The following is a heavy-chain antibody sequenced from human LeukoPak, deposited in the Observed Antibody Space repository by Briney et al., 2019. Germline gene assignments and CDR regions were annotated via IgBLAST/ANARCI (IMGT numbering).Heavy chain of an antibody. D-gene: IGHD2-2*01. Sequence: GGSLRLSCAASGFTFSSYEMNWVRQAPGKALEWVSYIGVSGTTMYYAESVKGRFTISRDNAKNSLCLQINSLRAEDTAVYYCARERYCSSTSCPHGDLDYWGQGTLVSVSS. CDR3: ARERYCSSTSCPHGDLDY. V-gene: IGHV3-48*03. CDR2: IGVSGTTM. CDR1: GFTFSSYE. J-gene: IGHJ4*02.